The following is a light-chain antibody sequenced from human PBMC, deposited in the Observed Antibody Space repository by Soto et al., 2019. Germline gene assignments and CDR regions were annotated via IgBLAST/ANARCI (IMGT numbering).Light chain of an antibody. CDR1: SSDVGGYNY. Sequence: QSALTQPRSVSGSPGQSVTISCTGTSSDVGGYNYVSWYQQHPGKAPKLMIYDVSKRPSWVPDRFAGSKSGNTASLTISGLQAEDEADYYCCSYAGSLSVFGTGTKLTVL. V-gene: IGLV2-11*01. CDR2: DVS. CDR3: CSYAGSLSV. J-gene: IGLJ1*01.